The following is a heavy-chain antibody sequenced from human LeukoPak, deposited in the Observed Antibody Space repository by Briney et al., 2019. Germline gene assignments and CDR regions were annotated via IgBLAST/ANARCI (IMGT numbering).Heavy chain of an antibody. Sequence: PSETLSLTCTVSSGSISDNNYFWGWIRQPPGKGLEWIGSIYYSGSTYYNPSLKSRVTISVDTSKNQFSLKLSSVTAADTAVYYCARVGGVIVPDYWGQGTLVTVSS. CDR1: SGSISDNNYF. J-gene: IGHJ4*02. CDR2: IYYSGST. D-gene: IGHD3-16*02. V-gene: IGHV4-39*07. CDR3: ARVGGVIVPDY.